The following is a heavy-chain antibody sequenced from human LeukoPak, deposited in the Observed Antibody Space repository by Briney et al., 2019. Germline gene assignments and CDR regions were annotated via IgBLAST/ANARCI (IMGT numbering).Heavy chain of an antibody. D-gene: IGHD3-10*01. CDR1: GFTFSSYS. Sequence: GGSLRLSCAASGFTFSSYSMNWARQAPGKGLEWVSYISSSSSTIYYADSVKGRFTISRDNAKDSLYLQMSSLRDEDTAVYYCARSQLGYWGQGTLVTVSS. V-gene: IGHV3-48*02. J-gene: IGHJ4*02. CDR2: ISSSSSTI. CDR3: ARSQLGY.